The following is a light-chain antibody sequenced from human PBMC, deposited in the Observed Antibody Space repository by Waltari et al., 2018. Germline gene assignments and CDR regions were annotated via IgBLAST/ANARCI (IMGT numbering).Light chain of an antibody. J-gene: IGKJ3*01. CDR1: QDIKKY. Sequence: DIQTTQSPSSLSASVGDRVTITCQASQDIKKYLNWYQHKPGKAPKLLIHEASNLEAGVPSRFSGSGFGTSFTLTISSLQPDDIATYYCQQHDSLPRTFGPGTKVDI. CDR2: EAS. CDR3: QQHDSLPRT. V-gene: IGKV1-33*01.